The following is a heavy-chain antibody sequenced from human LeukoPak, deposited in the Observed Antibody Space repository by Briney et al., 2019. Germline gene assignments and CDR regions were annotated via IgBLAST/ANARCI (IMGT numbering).Heavy chain of an antibody. CDR2: ISGSGGST. D-gene: IGHD6-13*01. J-gene: IGHJ4*02. CDR1: GFTFSSYA. V-gene: IGHV3-23*01. CDR3: AKFPKPYSSSWYSEDY. Sequence: GGSLRLSCAASGFTFSSYAMSWVRQAPGKGLEWVSAISGSGGSTYYADSVKGRFTISRDNSKNTLYLQMNSLRAEDTAVYYCAKFPKPYSSSWYSEDYWGQGTLVTVSS.